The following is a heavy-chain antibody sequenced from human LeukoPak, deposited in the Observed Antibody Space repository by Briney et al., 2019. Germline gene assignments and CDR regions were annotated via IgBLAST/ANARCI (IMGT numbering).Heavy chain of an antibody. D-gene: IGHD3-22*01. CDR2: IIPILGIA. Sequence: SVKVSCKASGGTFSSYAISWVRQAPGQGFEWMGRIIPILGIANYAQKFQGRVTITADKSTSTAYMELSSLRSEDTAVYYCASPQYYYDSSGLDYWGQGTLVTVSS. V-gene: IGHV1-69*04. CDR1: GGTFSSYA. J-gene: IGHJ4*02. CDR3: ASPQYYYDSSGLDY.